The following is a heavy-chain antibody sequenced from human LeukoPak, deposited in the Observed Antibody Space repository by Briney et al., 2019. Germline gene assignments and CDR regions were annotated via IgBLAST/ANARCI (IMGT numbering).Heavy chain of an antibody. CDR1: GFTFSDYY. CDR3: AKKRSSTWYDFDY. J-gene: IGHJ4*02. V-gene: IGHV3-11*04. D-gene: IGHD6-13*01. CDR2: ISSSGSTI. Sequence: GGSLRLSCAASGFTFSDYYMSWVRQAPGKGLEWVSYISSSGSTIYYADSVKGRFTISRDNAKNSLYLQMNSLRAEDTAVYYCAKKRSSTWYDFDYWGQGTLVTVSS.